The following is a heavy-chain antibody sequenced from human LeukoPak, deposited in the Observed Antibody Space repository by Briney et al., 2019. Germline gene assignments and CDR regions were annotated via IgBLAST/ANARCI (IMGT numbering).Heavy chain of an antibody. Sequence: SETLSLTCAVSGYSISSGYYWGWIRQPPGKGLEWIGSIYHSGSTYYNPSLKSRVTTSVDTSKNQFSLKLSSVTAADTAVYYCAREWYSSSWYDYWGQGTLVTVSS. CDR2: IYHSGST. J-gene: IGHJ4*02. CDR3: AREWYSSSWYDY. V-gene: IGHV4-38-2*02. CDR1: GYSISSGYY. D-gene: IGHD6-13*01.